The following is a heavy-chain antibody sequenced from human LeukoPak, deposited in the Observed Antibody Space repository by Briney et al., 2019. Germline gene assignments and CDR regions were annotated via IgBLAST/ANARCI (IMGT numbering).Heavy chain of an antibody. CDR1: GGSISSGTYY. CDR3: ASSYYDSSGYYYVDY. J-gene: IGHJ4*02. V-gene: IGHV4-39*01. D-gene: IGHD3-22*01. Sequence: SETLSLTCIVSGGSISSGTYYWGWIRQPPGKGLEWIGSIHYSGITYDNPSLESRVTISVDTSKNQFSLNLSSVTAADTAVYYCASSYYDSSGYYYVDYWGQGTLVTVSS. CDR2: IHYSGIT.